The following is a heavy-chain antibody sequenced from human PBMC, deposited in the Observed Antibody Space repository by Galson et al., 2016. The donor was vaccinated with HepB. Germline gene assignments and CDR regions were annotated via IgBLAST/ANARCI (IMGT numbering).Heavy chain of an antibody. Sequence: SVKVSCKASGYTFTTYAINWVRRAPGQGLEWMGWINTATGNPMYAQGFTGRVVLSLDTSVSKAYLQSSSLKAEDTAVYLCSIPGIGSLNDYTPGFDFWGQGTLVTVSS. J-gene: IGHJ4*02. CDR2: INTATGNP. CDR3: SIPGIGSLNDYTPGFDF. V-gene: IGHV7-4-1*02. CDR1: GYTFTTYA. D-gene: IGHD3-16*01.